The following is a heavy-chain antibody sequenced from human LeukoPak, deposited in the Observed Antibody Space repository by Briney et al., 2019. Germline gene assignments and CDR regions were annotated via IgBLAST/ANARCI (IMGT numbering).Heavy chain of an antibody. D-gene: IGHD1-26*01. CDR2: ISGGGGST. V-gene: IGHV3-23*01. J-gene: IGHJ4*02. CDR3: AKGGKWDVTPFDY. CDR1: GFTFSSYA. Sequence: GGSLRLSCAASGFTFSSYAMSWVRQAPGKGLEWVSTISGGGGSTYYADSVKGRFTISRDNSKNTLYLQVNSLRAEDTAVYYYAKGGKWDVTPFDYWGQGTLVTVSS.